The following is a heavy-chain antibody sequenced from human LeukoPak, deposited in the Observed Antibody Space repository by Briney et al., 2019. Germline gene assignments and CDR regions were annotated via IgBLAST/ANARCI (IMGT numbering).Heavy chain of an antibody. CDR1: GFTFSNAW. Sequence: PGGSLRLSCAASGFTFSNAWMSWVRQAPGEGLEWVGRIESKTDGGTTDYAAPVKGRFTISRDDSRNTLYLQMNSLKTEDTAVYYCAYAFDIWGQGTMVTVSS. J-gene: IGHJ3*02. V-gene: IGHV3-15*04. CDR3: AYAFDI. CDR2: IESKTDGGTT.